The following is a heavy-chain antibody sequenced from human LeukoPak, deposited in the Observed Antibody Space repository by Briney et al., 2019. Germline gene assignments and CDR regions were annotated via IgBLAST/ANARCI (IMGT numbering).Heavy chain of an antibody. Sequence: ASVKVSCKASGYTFTSYGISWVRQAPGQGLEWMGWISAYNGNTNHAQKLQGRVTMTTDTSTSTAYMELRSLRSDDTAVYYCARESDYYDSSTMFDYWGQGTLVTVSS. CDR3: ARESDYYDSSTMFDY. J-gene: IGHJ4*02. V-gene: IGHV1-18*01. D-gene: IGHD3-22*01. CDR2: ISAYNGNT. CDR1: GYTFTSYG.